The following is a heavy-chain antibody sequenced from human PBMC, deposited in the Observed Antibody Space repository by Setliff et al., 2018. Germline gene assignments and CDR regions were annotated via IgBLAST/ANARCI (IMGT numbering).Heavy chain of an antibody. D-gene: IGHD1-26*01. CDR3: AREHVSGHFEY. J-gene: IGHJ4*02. V-gene: IGHV5-51*01. CDR1: GYSFANSW. Sequence: GESLKISCKGSGYSFANSWIAWVRQMPGKGLEWMGIVYPGDSDTQYSPSFQGQVTFSSDKSINTAYLHLSSPKASDTAMYYCAREHVSGHFEYWGQGTLVTVSS. CDR2: VYPGDSDT.